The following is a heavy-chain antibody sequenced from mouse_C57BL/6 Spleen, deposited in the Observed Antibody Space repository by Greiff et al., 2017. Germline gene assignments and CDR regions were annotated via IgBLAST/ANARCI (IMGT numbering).Heavy chain of an antibody. CDR3: ARRGLGYAMDY. CDR1: GYAFSSSW. CDR2: IDPGDGDT. J-gene: IGHJ4*01. D-gene: IGHD2-4*01. V-gene: IGHV1-82*01. Sequence: QVQLQQSGPELVKPGASVKISCKASGYAFSSSWMNWVKQRPGKGLEWIGRIDPGDGDTNYNGKFKGKATLTAAKSSSTAYMQLSSLTSEDSAVYFCARRGLGYAMDYWGQGTSVTVSS.